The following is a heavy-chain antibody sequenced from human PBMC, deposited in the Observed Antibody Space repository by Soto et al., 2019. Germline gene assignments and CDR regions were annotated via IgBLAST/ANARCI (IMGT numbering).Heavy chain of an antibody. CDR2: VSSGGST. D-gene: IGHD2-15*01. V-gene: IGHV3-23*01. Sequence: EVQLLESGGGLVQPEGSLRLSCAASGFTFTNYAMCWVRQAPGKGLEWVSVVSSGGSTYYADSVTGRFTVSRDNSKNTLSLRMSSRRAEDTAVYYCAKRRGAGGHFDSRGQGALVTVSS. CDR3: AKRRGAGGHFDS. J-gene: IGHJ4*02. CDR1: GFTFTNYA.